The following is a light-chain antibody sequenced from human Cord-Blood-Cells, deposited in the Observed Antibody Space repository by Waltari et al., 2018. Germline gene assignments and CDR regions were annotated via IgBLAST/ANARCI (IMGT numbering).Light chain of an antibody. Sequence: DIQMTQSPSTLSASVGAIVTITCRASQSISSWLAWYQQKPGKAPKLLIYKASSLESGVPSRFSGSGSGTEFTLTISSLQPDDFATYYCQQYNSYTITFGQGTRLEIK. CDR3: QQYNSYTIT. CDR2: KAS. J-gene: IGKJ5*01. CDR1: QSISSW. V-gene: IGKV1-5*03.